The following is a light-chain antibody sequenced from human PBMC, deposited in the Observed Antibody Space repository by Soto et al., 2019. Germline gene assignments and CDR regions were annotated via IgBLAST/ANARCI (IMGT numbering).Light chain of an antibody. CDR1: QSVSNSY. J-gene: IGKJ5*01. CDR2: GAC. V-gene: IGKV3-20*01. Sequence: EIVLWQSPGTLSLSQGERAALSCRASQSVSNSYLAWYQHKPGRAPRLPIYGACSRATAIPDRFSCSGSGTDFKLTISRLEAADFALYYCKQYGSSPSITFGQGTRLEIK. CDR3: KQYGSSPSIT.